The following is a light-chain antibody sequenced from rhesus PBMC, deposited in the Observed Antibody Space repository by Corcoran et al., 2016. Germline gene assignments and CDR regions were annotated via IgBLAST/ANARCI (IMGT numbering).Light chain of an antibody. CDR3: QQHNSYPYS. Sequence: DIQMTQSPSSLSASVGDRVTITCRASQGISSYLAWYQQKPGKAPKLLIYAASTLQSGVPSRFRGSGYGTVFTLTISSLPPEDFATYYCQQHNSYPYSFDQGTKVEIK. CDR1: QGISSY. V-gene: IGKV1-25*01. J-gene: IGKJ2*01. CDR2: AAS.